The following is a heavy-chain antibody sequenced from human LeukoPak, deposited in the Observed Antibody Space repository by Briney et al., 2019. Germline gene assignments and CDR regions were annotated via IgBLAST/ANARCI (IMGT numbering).Heavy chain of an antibody. V-gene: IGHV4-34*01. Sequence: PSETLSLTCAVYGGSFSGYYWSWIRQPPGKGLEWIGEINHSGSTNYNPSLKSRVTISVDTSKNQFSLKLSSVTAADMAVYYCATTNVLLWFGELSKTAYFDYWGQGTLVTVSS. CDR2: INHSGST. CDR3: ATTNVLLWFGELSKTAYFDY. J-gene: IGHJ4*02. D-gene: IGHD3-10*01. CDR1: GGSFSGYY.